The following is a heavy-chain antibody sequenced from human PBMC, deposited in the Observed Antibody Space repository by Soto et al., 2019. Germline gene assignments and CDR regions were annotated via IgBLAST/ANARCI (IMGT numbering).Heavy chain of an antibody. J-gene: IGHJ6*03. CDR2: ISSSSSTI. V-gene: IGHV3-48*01. CDR1: GFTFSSYS. D-gene: IGHD2-15*01. Sequence: HPGGSLRLSCAASGFTFSSYSMNWVRQAPGKGLEWVSYISSSSSTIYYADSVKGRFTISRDNAKNSLYLQMNSLRAEDTAVYYCARDRVCSGGSCYIYYYYYMDVWGKGTTVTVSS. CDR3: ARDRVCSGGSCYIYYYYYMDV.